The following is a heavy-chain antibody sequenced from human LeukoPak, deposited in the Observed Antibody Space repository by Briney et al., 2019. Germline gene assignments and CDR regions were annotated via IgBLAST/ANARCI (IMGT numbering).Heavy chain of an antibody. V-gene: IGHV1-2*02. CDR1: GYTFTGYY. CDR3: ARSLRGGDLGHAFDY. CDR2: INPNSGGT. Sequence: ASVKVSCKASGYTFTGYYMHWVRQAPGQGLEWMGWINPNSGGTNYAQKFQGRVTMTRDTSISTAYMELSRLRSDDTAVYYCARSLRGGDLGHAFDYWGQGTLVTVSS. J-gene: IGHJ4*02. D-gene: IGHD2-21*02.